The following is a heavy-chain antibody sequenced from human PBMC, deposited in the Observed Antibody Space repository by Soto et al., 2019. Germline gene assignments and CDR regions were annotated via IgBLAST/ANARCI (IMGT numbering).Heavy chain of an antibody. J-gene: IGHJ4*02. CDR1: GGSISSYY. CDR2: IYYRGNT. D-gene: IGHD3-9*01. Sequence: QVQLQESGPGLVKPSETLYLSCAVSGGSISSYYWNWIRQPPGKGLEWIGYIYYRGNTNYNPSLKSRVTISVDTSKNQFSLKLSSVTAADTAVYYCARQPGYYDILTGSSTYYFDYWGQVTPVTVSS. CDR3: ARQPGYYDILTGSSTYYFDY. V-gene: IGHV4-59*08.